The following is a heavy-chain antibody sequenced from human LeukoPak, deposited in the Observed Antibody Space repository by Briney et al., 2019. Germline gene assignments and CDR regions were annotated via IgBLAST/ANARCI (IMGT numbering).Heavy chain of an antibody. CDR3: ARDCACGDYEDWFDP. CDR2: IIPIFGTA. D-gene: IGHD4-17*01. J-gene: IGHJ5*02. V-gene: IGHV1-69*05. Sequence: ASVKVSCKASGGTFSSYAISWVRQAPGQGLEWMGRIIPIFGTANYAQKFQGRVTITTDESTSTAYMELSSLRSEDTAVYYCARDCACGDYEDWFDPWGQGTLVTVSS. CDR1: GGTFSSYA.